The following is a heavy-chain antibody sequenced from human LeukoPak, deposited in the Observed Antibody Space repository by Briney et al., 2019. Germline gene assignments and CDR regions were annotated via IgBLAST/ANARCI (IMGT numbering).Heavy chain of an antibody. D-gene: IGHD3-22*01. V-gene: IGHV4-4*02. CDR1: GVSISSSEW. Sequence: SQTLSLTCAVSGVSISSSEWWIWVRQPPGQGLECIGEIHRAGRTRYNPSLKSRVTISMDYSKSQFSLKLTSVTAADTAVYYCAAHYYYDTRGQDYWGQGTLVTVSS. J-gene: IGHJ4*02. CDR3: AAHYYYDTRGQDY. CDR2: IHRAGRT.